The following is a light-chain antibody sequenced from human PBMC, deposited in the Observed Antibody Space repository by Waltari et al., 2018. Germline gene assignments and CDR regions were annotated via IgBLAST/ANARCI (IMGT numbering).Light chain of an antibody. Sequence: QSVLTQPPSVSGAPGQRVTISCTGSSSNIGAGYDAHWYQHLPGTGPKLIICGDNDRPSGGPARFSGSKSGPSASRAITGLQAEDEADYYCQSYDRSLSGSVFGGGTKLTVL. CDR2: GDN. J-gene: IGLJ2*01. CDR1: SSNIGAGYD. V-gene: IGLV1-40*01. CDR3: QSYDRSLSGSV.